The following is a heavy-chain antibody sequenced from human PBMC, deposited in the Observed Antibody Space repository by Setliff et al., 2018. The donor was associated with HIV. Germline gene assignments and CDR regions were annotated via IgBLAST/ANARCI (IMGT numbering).Heavy chain of an antibody. V-gene: IGHV3-30*02. Sequence: GGSLRLSCAASGFTFSNYGMHWVRQAPGKGLEWVTFIRNDASNTYYADSVKGRFTISRDSSKNTLYLQMDSLRAEDTAIYYCAKVTTMTVVVIMSPIDYWGQGTLVTVSS. D-gene: IGHD3-22*01. CDR1: GFTFSNYG. CDR2: IRNDASNT. J-gene: IGHJ4*02. CDR3: AKVTTMTVVVIMSPIDY.